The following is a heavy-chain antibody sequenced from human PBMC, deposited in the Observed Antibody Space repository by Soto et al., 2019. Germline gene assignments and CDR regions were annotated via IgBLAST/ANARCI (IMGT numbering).Heavy chain of an antibody. V-gene: IGHV4-30-4*08. Sequence: SETLSLPCTVSGGSISSGDYCWSWIRKPPGKGLECIGYIYYSGSTYYHPSLKSRVTISVDTSKNQFSLKLSSVTAADTAVYYCARGGDYYYYGMDVWGQGTTVTVSS. D-gene: IGHD3-16*01. CDR3: ARGGDYYYYGMDV. J-gene: IGHJ6*02. CDR1: GGSISSGDYC. CDR2: IYYSGST.